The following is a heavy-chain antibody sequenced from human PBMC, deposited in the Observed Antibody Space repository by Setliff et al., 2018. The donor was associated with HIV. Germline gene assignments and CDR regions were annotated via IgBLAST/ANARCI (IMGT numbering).Heavy chain of an antibody. CDR1: GFTFWSHS. V-gene: IGHV3-48*02. CDR2: ISTSGSTI. D-gene: IGHD4-17*01. Sequence: PGGSLRLSCAASGFTFWSHSMLWVRQAPGKGLEWVSYISTSGSTIYHADSVKGRFTISRDNGKKSLYLQMDSMREEDTAVYYCAREKFENGDYEFVSTFDSWGQGTLVTVSS. J-gene: IGHJ4*02. CDR3: AREKFENGDYEFVSTFDS.